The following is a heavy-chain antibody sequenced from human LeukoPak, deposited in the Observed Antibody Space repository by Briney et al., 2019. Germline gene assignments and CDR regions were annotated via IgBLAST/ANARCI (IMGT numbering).Heavy chain of an antibody. CDR2: INPNSGGT. Sequence: ASVKVSCKASGYTFTGYYMHWVRQAPGQGLEWMGRINPNSGGTNYAQKFQGRVTMTRDTSISTAYMELSRLRSDDTAVYYCAYSGSYLTAFDIWGQGTMVTVSS. J-gene: IGHJ3*02. V-gene: IGHV1-2*06. CDR1: GYTFTGYY. D-gene: IGHD1-26*01. CDR3: AYSGSYLTAFDI.